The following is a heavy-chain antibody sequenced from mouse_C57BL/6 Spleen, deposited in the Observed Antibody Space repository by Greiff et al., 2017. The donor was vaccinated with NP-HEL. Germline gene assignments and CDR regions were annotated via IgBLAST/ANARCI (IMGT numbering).Heavy chain of an antibody. V-gene: IGHV10-3*01. J-gene: IGHJ3*01. CDR3: VRGYYDYDADWFAY. CDR1: GFTFNTYA. D-gene: IGHD2-4*01. CDR2: ISRKSSNYAS. Sequence: DVQLVESGGGLVQPKGSLKLSCAASGFTFNTYAMHWVRPAPGKGLEWVARISRKSSNYASYYADSGKDRFTISRDDSQSMLYLQMNNLKSEDTAMYYCVRGYYDYDADWFAYWGQGTLVTVSA.